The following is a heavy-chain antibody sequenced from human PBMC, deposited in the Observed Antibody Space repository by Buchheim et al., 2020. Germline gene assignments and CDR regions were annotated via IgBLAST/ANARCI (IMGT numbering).Heavy chain of an antibody. D-gene: IGHD1-14*01. CDR3: ASITGYFDY. CDR2: IISGGNT. J-gene: IGHJ4*02. CDR1: GFRFSDYG. Sequence: EVQVLESGGDLVQPGGSLRLSCEASGFRFSDYGMSWVRQAPGMGLEWVSAIISGGNTYYADSVKGRFHISRGNSKNTLYLQMNSLRAEDTAVYYCASITGYFDYWGQGTL. V-gene: IGHV3-23*01.